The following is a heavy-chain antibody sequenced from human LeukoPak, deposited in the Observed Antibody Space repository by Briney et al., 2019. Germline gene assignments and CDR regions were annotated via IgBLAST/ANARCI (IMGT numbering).Heavy chain of an antibody. Sequence: GESLKISCKSSGYDFNKYWIGWVRQMPGKGLEWVGIIYPGDSSARYSPSFQGQVTISVDKSVTTAYLQWSNLKVSDTAMFYCARRSQSQGGYKWTYYWGQGTLVTVSS. CDR2: IYPGDSSA. D-gene: IGHD1-20*01. J-gene: IGHJ4*02. V-gene: IGHV5-51*01. CDR1: GYDFNKYW. CDR3: ARRSQSQGGYKWTYY.